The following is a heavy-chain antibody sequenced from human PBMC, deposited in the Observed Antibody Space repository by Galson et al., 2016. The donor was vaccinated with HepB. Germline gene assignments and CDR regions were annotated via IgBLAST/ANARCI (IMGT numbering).Heavy chain of an antibody. CDR3: ATDTMPSGRFGELSY. D-gene: IGHD3-10*01. CDR2: IDASNNYI. Sequence: SLRLSCAASGFTFNIYSMNWVRQAPGKGLEWVSFIDASNNYIYYADSVQGRFTISRDNAKNSLYLQMSSLSAEDTAVYYCATDTMPSGRFGELSYWGQGTLVTVSS. J-gene: IGHJ4*02. CDR1: GFTFNIYS. V-gene: IGHV3-21*01.